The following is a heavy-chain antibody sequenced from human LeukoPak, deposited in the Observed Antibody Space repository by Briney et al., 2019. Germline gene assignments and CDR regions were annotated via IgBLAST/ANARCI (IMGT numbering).Heavy chain of an antibody. J-gene: IGHJ5*02. Sequence: SETLSLTCSVSGGSISNFYWSWIRQSPGKGLEWIGYVFYSATTNSNPSLKSRVTISVDTSKNQFSLKLSSVTAADTVVYYCARHRAVAGNSNWFDPWGQGTLVTVSS. CDR2: VFYSATT. V-gene: IGHV4-59*08. D-gene: IGHD6-19*01. CDR3: ARHRAVAGNSNWFDP. CDR1: GGSISNFY.